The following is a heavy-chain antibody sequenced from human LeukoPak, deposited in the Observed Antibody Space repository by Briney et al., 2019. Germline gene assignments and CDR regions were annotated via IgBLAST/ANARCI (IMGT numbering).Heavy chain of an antibody. J-gene: IGHJ4*02. D-gene: IGHD3-22*01. CDR3: ARDLQAYYYDSSGYL. CDR2: INTDGSST. CDR1: GCTFSSYW. Sequence: GGSLRLSCAASGCTFSSYWRHWVRQAPGKGLVWVSRINTDGSSTSYADSVSGGFIIFSDTDKNTLYLLINSQTAEAAAVYYCARDLQAYYYDSSGYLWGQGTLVTVSS. V-gene: IGHV3-74*01.